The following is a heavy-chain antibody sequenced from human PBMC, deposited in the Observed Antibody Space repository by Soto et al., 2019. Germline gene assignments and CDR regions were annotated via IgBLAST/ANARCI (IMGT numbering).Heavy chain of an antibody. CDR2: IYYSGTT. Sequence: AETLSLTCAVSGYSISSSNWWGWIRQPPGKGLEWIGYIYYSGTTYYNPSLKSRVTMSVDTSKNQFSLKLTSVTAVDTAVYYCARREIQGPIDYWGQGTLVTVSS. CDR1: GYSISSSNW. V-gene: IGHV4-28*01. D-gene: IGHD1-26*01. CDR3: ARREIQGPIDY. J-gene: IGHJ4*02.